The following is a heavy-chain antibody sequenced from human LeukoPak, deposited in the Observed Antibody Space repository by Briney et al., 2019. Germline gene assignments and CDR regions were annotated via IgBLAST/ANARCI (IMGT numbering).Heavy chain of an antibody. J-gene: IGHJ4*02. CDR3: AGGVYGYHAFDY. CDR2: ISSGRSVM. V-gene: IGHV3-48*02. CDR1: GFTFSVYG. D-gene: IGHD5/OR15-5a*01. Sequence: GGSLRLSCAASGFTFSVYGMSWVRQAPGKGLEWVSHISSGRSVMNYADSVKGRFTISRDNGKNSVYLQMNSLRDEDTAVYYCAGGVYGYHAFDYWGQGTLVSVSS.